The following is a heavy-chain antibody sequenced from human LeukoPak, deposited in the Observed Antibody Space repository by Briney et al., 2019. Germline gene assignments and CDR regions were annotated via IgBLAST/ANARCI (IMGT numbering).Heavy chain of an antibody. CDR2: IYYSGST. Sequence: SETLSLTCTVSGGSISSYYWSWIRQPPGKGLEWIGYIYYSGSTNYNPSLKSRVTISVDTSKNQFSLKPSSVTAADTAVYYCAREKDLDCSGGSCYSAAFDYWGQGTLVTVSS. J-gene: IGHJ4*02. V-gene: IGHV4-59*01. CDR3: AREKDLDCSGGSCYSAAFDY. D-gene: IGHD2-15*01. CDR1: GGSISSYY.